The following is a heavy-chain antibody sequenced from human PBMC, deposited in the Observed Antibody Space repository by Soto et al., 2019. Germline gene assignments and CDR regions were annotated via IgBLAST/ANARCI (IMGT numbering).Heavy chain of an antibody. CDR1: GFSFSTYG. Sequence: DVQLLESGGGLAQRGGSLRLSCAASGFSFSTYGMTWVRQAPGKGLEWVSYGGSGGSTYYADSVKGRFTIPRDNSKNTLYLQMNSLSAEDTAEYYCVKLRVRAYPYYYMDVWGNGTTVTVSS. CDR3: VKLRVRAYPYYYMDV. V-gene: IGHV3-23*01. CDR2: YGGSGGST. J-gene: IGHJ6*03.